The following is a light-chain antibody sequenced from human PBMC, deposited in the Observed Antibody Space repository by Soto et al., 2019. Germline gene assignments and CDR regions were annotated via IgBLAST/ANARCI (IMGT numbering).Light chain of an antibody. V-gene: IGLV2-14*01. CDR2: EVS. CDR1: SSDVGGYNL. CDR3: SSYTSSSNYV. Sequence: SALTQPASVSGSPGQSITISCTGTSSDVGGYNLVSWYQQHPGKAPKLMIYEVSNRPSGVSNRFSGSKSGNTASLTISGLQAEDEADYYCSSYTSSSNYVFGTGTKLTVL. J-gene: IGLJ1*01.